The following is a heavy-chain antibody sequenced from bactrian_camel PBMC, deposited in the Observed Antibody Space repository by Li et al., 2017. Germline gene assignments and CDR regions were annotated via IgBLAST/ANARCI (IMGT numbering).Heavy chain of an antibody. Sequence: VQLVESGGGSVQSGGSLRLSCAASGYTFSAYCMGWFRQAPGKEREGVSCISFSGGNTYYADSVKGRFTISRDNAKNTLYLQMNSLKPEDTAVYYCHTTYQGNDYWGQGTQVTVS. CDR2: ISFSGGNT. V-gene: IGHV3S60*01. J-gene: IGHJ4*01. D-gene: IGHD2*01. CDR1: GYTFSAYC. CDR3: HTTYQGNDY.